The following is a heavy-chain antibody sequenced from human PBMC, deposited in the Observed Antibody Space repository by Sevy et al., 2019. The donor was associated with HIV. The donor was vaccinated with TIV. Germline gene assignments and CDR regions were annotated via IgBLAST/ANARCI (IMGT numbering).Heavy chain of an antibody. CDR3: AGSYFDSSGYSPLYYYGMDV. D-gene: IGHD3-22*01. CDR2: FIPMFDTA. CDR1: GGTFSNYA. J-gene: IGHJ6*02. Sequence: ASVKVSCKASGGTFSNYAISWVRQAPGQGLEWMGGFIPMFDTANYPQKFQGKVTLTADGSTTTAYMELSSLRSDDTAVYYCAGSYFDSSGYSPLYYYGMDVWGQGTTVTVSS. V-gene: IGHV1-69*13.